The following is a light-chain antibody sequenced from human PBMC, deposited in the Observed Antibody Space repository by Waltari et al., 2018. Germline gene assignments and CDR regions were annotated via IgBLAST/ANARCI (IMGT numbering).Light chain of an antibody. CDR2: EVS. CDR1: TSDVGSYTL. J-gene: IGLJ1*01. V-gene: IGLV2-23*02. Sequence: QSALTQPASVSGSPGQSITISCTGTTSDVGSYTLVSWHQHHPGKAPKLIIFEVSERPSGVSNRFSGSKYGNTASLTISGLQAEDEADYHCCSYAGNSIYVFGTGTRVTVL. CDR3: CSYAGNSIYV.